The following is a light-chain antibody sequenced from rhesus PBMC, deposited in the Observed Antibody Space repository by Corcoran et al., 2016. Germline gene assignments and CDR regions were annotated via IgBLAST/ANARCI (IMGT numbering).Light chain of an antibody. Sequence: DIQMTQSPSSLSASVGDTVTITCRASQGISSYLAWYQQKPGKAPKLLIYKASTLQSGVPSRFSGSGAGTDCTLTISSLQPEDFATDYGQQHSSYPRTFGLGTKVEIK. J-gene: IGKJ1*01. CDR1: QGISSY. CDR3: QQHSSYPRT. CDR2: KAS. V-gene: IGKV1-25*01.